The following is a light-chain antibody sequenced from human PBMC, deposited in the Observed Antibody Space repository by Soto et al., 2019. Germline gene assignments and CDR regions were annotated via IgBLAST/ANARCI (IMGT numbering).Light chain of an antibody. Sequence: QSALTQPASVSGSPGQSITISCTGTSSDVGGYNYVSWYQQHPGKAPKLMIYDVSNRPSGVSNRFSGSKSGNTASLTISGLQAADEDDYYCSSYTSSLYGFGTGT. J-gene: IGLJ1*01. V-gene: IGLV2-14*01. CDR3: SSYTSSLYG. CDR2: DVS. CDR1: SSDVGGYNY.